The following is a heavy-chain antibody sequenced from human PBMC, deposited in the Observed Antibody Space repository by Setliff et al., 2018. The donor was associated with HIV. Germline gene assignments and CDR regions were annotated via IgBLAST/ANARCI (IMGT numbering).Heavy chain of an antibody. J-gene: IGHJ5*02. Sequence: ASVKVSCKASGYTFTTYYMHWVRQAPGQGLEWMGLINPSGGSTTYAQKFLGRVTLTRDTSTSTVYMELSSLRSEDTAVYYCARIARKYYDSSGYYPYNWFDPWGQGTLVTVSS. V-gene: IGHV1-46*01. D-gene: IGHD3-22*01. CDR3: ARIARKYYDSSGYYPYNWFDP. CDR2: INPSGGST. CDR1: GYTFTTYY.